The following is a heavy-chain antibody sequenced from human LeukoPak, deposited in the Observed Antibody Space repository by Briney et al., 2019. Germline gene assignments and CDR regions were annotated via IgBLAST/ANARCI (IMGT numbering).Heavy chain of an antibody. CDR3: ARGAAKKAFDI. Sequence: KPSETLSLTCTVSGGSISSYYWSWIRQPAGKGLEWIGRIYTSGSTNYNPSLKSRVTISVDKSKNQFSLKLSSVTAADTAAYYCARGAAKKAFDIWGQGTMVTVSS. CDR2: IYTSGST. V-gene: IGHV4-4*07. CDR1: GGSISSYY. D-gene: IGHD2-15*01. J-gene: IGHJ3*02.